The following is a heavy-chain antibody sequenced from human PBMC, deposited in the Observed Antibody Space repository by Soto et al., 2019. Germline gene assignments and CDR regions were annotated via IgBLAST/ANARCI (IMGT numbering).Heavy chain of an antibody. Sequence: QVQLVQSGAEVKKPGSSVKVSCKASGGTFSSYGIIWVRQAPGQGLEWMGQIIPIFGTPKYAQNFPGRVTPPASESTSTASMELSSLRSEDTAVYYCARGYYYDSNGNPVRFDPWGQGTLVTVPS. CDR2: IIPIFGTP. CDR3: ARGYYYDSNGNPVRFDP. J-gene: IGHJ5*02. D-gene: IGHD3-22*01. CDR1: GGTFSSYG. V-gene: IGHV1-69*12.